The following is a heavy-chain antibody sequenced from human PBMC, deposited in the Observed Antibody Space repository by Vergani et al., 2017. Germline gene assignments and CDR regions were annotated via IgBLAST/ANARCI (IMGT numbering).Heavy chain of an antibody. V-gene: IGHV4-59*01. CDR1: GRSISSYY. J-gene: IGHJ4*02. Sequence: QVQLQESGPGLVKPSETLSLTCTVSGRSISSYYWSWIRQPPGKGLEWIGYIYYSGSTNYNPSLKSRVTISVDTSKNQFSLKLSSVTAADTAVYYCAREANSGSYFDYWGQGTLVTVSS. CDR3: AREANSGSYFDY. CDR2: IYYSGST. D-gene: IGHD1-26*01.